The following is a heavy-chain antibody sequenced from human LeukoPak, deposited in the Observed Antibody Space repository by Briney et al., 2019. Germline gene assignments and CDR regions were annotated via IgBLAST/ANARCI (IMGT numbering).Heavy chain of an antibody. D-gene: IGHD3-10*02. V-gene: IGHV3-20*04. CDR1: GFTFDDYG. J-gene: IGHJ6*04. CDR3: AELGITMIGGV. Sequence: GGSLRLSCAASGFTFDDYGMSWVRQAPGKGLEWVSGINWNGGSTGYADSVKGRFTISKDNAKNSLYLQMNSLRAEDTAVYYCAELGITMIGGVWGKGTTVTISS. CDR2: INWNGGST.